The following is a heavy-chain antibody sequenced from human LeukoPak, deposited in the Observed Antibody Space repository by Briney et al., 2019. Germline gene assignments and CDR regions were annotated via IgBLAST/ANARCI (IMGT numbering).Heavy chain of an antibody. Sequence: GASVKVSCKASGGTFNSYAISWVRQAPGQGLEWMGGIIPVSDTANYPQKFRGRLTITADIPTSTVYMELSSLRSEDTAVYYCAREDDTGRYMGDDAFDIWGQGTMVTVSS. D-gene: IGHD1-26*01. J-gene: IGHJ3*02. CDR3: AREDDTGRYMGDDAFDI. V-gene: IGHV1-69*06. CDR1: GGTFNSYA. CDR2: IIPVSDTA.